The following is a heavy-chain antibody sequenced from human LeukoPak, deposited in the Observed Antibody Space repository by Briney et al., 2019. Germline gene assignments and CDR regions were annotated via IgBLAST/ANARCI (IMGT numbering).Heavy chain of an antibody. CDR3: ARPIRSRDNNWFDP. CDR1: GGSFSSTSYY. D-gene: IGHD3-10*01. Sequence: SETLSLICTVSGGSFSSTSYYWGWIRQPPGKGLEWIANIYHTGSTYYNPSLKSRVTISVDTSANQFSLKLNSVTAADTAVYYCARPIRSRDNNWFDPWGQGTLVTVSS. J-gene: IGHJ5*02. CDR2: IYHTGST. V-gene: IGHV4-39*01.